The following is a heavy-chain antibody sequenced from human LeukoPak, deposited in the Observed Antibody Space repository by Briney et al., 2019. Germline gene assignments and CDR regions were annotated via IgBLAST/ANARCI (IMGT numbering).Heavy chain of an antibody. V-gene: IGHV4-39*01. Sequence: SETLSLTCTVSGGSISSSSYYWGWIRQPPGKGLEWIGSIYYSGSTYYNPSLKSRVTISVDTSKSQFSLKLSSVTAADTAVYYCASRGYSYGFLFDYWGQGTLVTVSS. CDR3: ASRGYSYGFLFDY. CDR1: GGSISSSSYY. D-gene: IGHD5-18*01. CDR2: IYYSGST. J-gene: IGHJ4*02.